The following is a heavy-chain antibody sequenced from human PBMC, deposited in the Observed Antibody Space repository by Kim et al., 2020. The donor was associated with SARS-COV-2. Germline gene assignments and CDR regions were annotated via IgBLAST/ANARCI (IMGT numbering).Heavy chain of an antibody. CDR2: IYHSGST. D-gene: IGHD3-22*01. CDR1: GGSISSGGYS. Sequence: SETLSLTCAVSGGSISSGGYSWSWIRQPPGKGLEWIGYIYHSGSTYYNPSLKSRVTISVDRSKNQFSLKLSSVTAADTAVYYCARSYYDSSGYYSDQWGQGTLVTVSS. V-gene: IGHV4-30-2*01. CDR3: ARSYYDSSGYYSDQ. J-gene: IGHJ4*02.